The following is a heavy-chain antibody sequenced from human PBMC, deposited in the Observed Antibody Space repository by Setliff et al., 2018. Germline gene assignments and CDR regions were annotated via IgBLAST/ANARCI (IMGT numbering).Heavy chain of an antibody. Sequence: GGSLRLSCAASGFTFRSYEMNWVRQTPGKGLEWVSCINSGGSKVYYADSVKGRFTISRDNAKNSLYLLMKSVRVDDTAVYYCARSINGYQQRYDIWGQGALVTVSS. CDR3: ARSINGYQQRYDI. J-gene: IGHJ4*02. D-gene: IGHD3-22*01. CDR1: GFTFRSYE. CDR2: INSGGSKV. V-gene: IGHV3-48*03.